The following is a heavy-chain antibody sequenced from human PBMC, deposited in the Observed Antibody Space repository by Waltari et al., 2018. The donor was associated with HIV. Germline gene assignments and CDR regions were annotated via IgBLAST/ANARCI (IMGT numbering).Heavy chain of an antibody. CDR3: ARDGHFYGMDV. CDR1: GFTFSNYD. CDR2: IGTAGDA. V-gene: IGHV3-13*01. J-gene: IGHJ6*02. Sequence: GFTFSNYDIHWVRQGAGKSLEWVSLIGTAGDAYYAGSVKGRFTIFRDNAKNSLYLQMNSLRVEDTAVYYCARDGHFYGMDVWGQGTTVTVSS.